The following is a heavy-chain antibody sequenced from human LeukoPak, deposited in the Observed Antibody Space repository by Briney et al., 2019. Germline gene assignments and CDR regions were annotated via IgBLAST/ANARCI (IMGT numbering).Heavy chain of an antibody. Sequence: ASVKVSCKASGYTFTSYAMHWVRQAPGQRLEWMGWINAGNGNTKYSQKFQGRVTITRDTSASTAYMELSSLRSEDTAVYYCARGGGQVLRYFDWLLPHDYWGQGTQVTVSS. CDR2: INAGNGNT. CDR3: ARGGGQVLRYFDWLLPHDY. D-gene: IGHD3-9*01. V-gene: IGHV1-3*01. CDR1: GYTFTSYA. J-gene: IGHJ4*02.